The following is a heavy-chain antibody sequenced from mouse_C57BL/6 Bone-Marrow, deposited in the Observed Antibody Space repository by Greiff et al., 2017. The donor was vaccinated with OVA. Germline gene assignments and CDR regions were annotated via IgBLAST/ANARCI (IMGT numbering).Heavy chain of an antibody. CDR1: GFTFSSYA. D-gene: IGHD3-2*01. Sequence: EVMLVESGEGLVKPGGSLKLSCAASGFTFSSYAMSWVRQTPEKRLEWVAYISSGGDYIYYADTVKGRFTIYRDNARNTLYLQMSSLKSEDTAMYYCTRRDSSGHLTMVLWGQGTSVTVFS. CDR3: TRRDSSGHLTMVL. V-gene: IGHV5-9-1*02. J-gene: IGHJ4*01. CDR2: ISSGGDYI.